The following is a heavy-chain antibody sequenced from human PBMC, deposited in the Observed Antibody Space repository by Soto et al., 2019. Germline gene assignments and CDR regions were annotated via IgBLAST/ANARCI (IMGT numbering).Heavy chain of an antibody. V-gene: IGHV1-24*01. J-gene: IGHJ5*02. CDR3: ATGVTMVRGVIITVPLFDP. CDR2: FDPEDGET. CDR1: GYTLTVLS. D-gene: IGHD3-10*01. Sequence: ASVKVSCKVSGYTLTVLSMHWVRQAPGKGLEWMGGFDPEDGETIYAQKFQGRVTMTEDTSTDTAYMELSSLRSEDTAVYYCATGVTMVRGVIITVPLFDPWGQGTLVTVSS.